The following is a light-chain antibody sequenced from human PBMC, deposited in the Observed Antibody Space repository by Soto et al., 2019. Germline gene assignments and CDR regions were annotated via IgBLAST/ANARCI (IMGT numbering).Light chain of an antibody. CDR2: GAS. J-gene: IGKJ5*01. Sequence: EIVLTQSPGTLSLSPGERVTLSCRASQSLSGNYLAWYQQKPGQAPKFLIYGASNRATGIPDRFGGGGSGTDFALTINRLEPKDFAVYYCQQYCHSPITFGKGTRLEIK. CDR1: QSLSGNY. CDR3: QQYCHSPIT. V-gene: IGKV3-20*01.